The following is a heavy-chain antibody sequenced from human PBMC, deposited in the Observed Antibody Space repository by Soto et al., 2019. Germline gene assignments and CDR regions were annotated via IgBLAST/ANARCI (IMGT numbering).Heavy chain of an antibody. D-gene: IGHD1-26*01. CDR2: MNPNSGDT. CDR1: GYTFSDYY. J-gene: IGHJ6*03. V-gene: IGHV1-2*02. CDR3: ARESGGATATLDYYYFYMDV. Sequence: QVQLVQSGAEVKKPGASVTVSCKASGYTFSDYYLHWVRQAPGQGPEWMGWMNPNSGDTKYAQKFQGRVTMTRDTSVRTAFMELNWLKPDDTAVYYCARESGGATATLDYYYFYMDVWGKGTTVTVSS.